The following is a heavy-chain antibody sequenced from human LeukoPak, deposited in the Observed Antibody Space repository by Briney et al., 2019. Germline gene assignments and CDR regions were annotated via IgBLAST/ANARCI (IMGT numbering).Heavy chain of an antibody. D-gene: IGHD3-10*01. CDR3: ARDRAMVRGVDYYYMDV. V-gene: IGHV4-4*07. Sequence: SETLSLTCTVSGGSISSYCWSWIRQPAGKGLEWIGRIYTSGSTNYNPSLKNRVTMSVDTSKNQFSLKLSSVTAADTAVYYCARDRAMVRGVDYYYMDVWGKGTTVTVSS. J-gene: IGHJ6*03. CDR2: IYTSGST. CDR1: GGSISSYC.